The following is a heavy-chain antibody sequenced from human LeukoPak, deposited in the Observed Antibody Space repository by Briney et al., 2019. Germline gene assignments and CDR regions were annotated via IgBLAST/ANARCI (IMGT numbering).Heavy chain of an antibody. CDR1: GFTFSSYA. D-gene: IGHD2-21*01. Sequence: QPGRSLRLSCAASGFTFSSYAMHWVRQAPGKGLEWVAVISYDGSNKYYADSVKGRFTISRDNSKDTLYLQMNNLRAEDTALYYCAKTLGVYCGTYCPYHFDYWGQGTLVTVSS. V-gene: IGHV3-30-3*01. CDR2: ISYDGSNK. CDR3: AKTLGVYCGTYCPYHFDY. J-gene: IGHJ4*02.